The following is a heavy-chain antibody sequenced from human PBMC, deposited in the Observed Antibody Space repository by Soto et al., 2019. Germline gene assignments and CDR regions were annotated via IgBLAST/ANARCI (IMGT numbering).Heavy chain of an antibody. J-gene: IGHJ6*02. Sequence: LSLTCTVSGGSISSSSYYWGWIRQPPGKGLEWIGSIYYSGSTYYNPSLKSRVTISVDTSKNQFSLKLSSVTAADTAVYYCATITIFGIRYYYYYGMDVWGQGTTVTVSS. CDR2: IYYSGST. CDR1: GGSISSSSYY. D-gene: IGHD3-3*01. V-gene: IGHV4-39*01. CDR3: ATITIFGIRYYYYYGMDV.